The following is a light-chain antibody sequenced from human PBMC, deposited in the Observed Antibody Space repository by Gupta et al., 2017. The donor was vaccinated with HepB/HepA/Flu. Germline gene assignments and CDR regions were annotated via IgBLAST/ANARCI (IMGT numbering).Light chain of an antibody. CDR2: GAS. CDR3: QQWANSGWT. J-gene: IGKJ1*01. V-gene: IGKV3-20*01. Sequence: EIVLTQSPGTLSLSPGERVTLSCRASQPVGNIYVAWYQQKPGQAPRLLIYGASSRAAGIPDRFSGSGSGTDFSLTINRLEPEDFAVYYCQQWANSGWTFGQGTKVEIK. CDR1: QPVGNIY.